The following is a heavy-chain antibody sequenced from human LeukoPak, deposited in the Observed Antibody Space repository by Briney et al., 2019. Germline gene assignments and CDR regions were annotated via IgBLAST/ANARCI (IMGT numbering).Heavy chain of an antibody. CDR3: ARALNLYYYDTSVEPAFDI. D-gene: IGHD3-22*01. J-gene: IGHJ3*02. V-gene: IGHV4-59*08. Sequence: PSETLSLTCTVSGVSISSYFWSWIRQPPGKGLEWIGYIYHSGSTFYNPSLKSRVSISLDTSKNQFSLKLSSVTATDTAVYYCARALNLYYYDTSVEPAFDIWGQGTMVTVSS. CDR2: IYHSGST. CDR1: GVSISSYF.